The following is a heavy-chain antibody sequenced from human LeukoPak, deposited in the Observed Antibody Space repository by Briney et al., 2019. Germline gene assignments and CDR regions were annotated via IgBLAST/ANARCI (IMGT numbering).Heavy chain of an antibody. CDR1: GYTFTGYY. J-gene: IGHJ6*03. Sequence: ASVKVSCKASGYTFTGYYMHWVRQAPGQGLEWMGWINPNSGGTNDAQKFQGRVTMTRDTSISTAYMELSRLRSDDTAVYYCARGNYYGSGSYYRYYYYYMDVWGKGTTVTISS. V-gene: IGHV1-2*02. CDR3: ARGNYYGSGSYYRYYYYYMDV. CDR2: INPNSGGT. D-gene: IGHD3-10*01.